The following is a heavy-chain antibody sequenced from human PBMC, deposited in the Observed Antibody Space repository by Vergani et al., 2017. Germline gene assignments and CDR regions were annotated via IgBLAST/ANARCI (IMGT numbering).Heavy chain of an antibody. CDR1: GFTFSSYW. CDR2: INSDGSST. Sequence: EVQLVESGGGLVQPGGSLRLSCAASGFTFSSYWMHWVRQAPGKGMVWVSRINSDGSSTSYADSVKGRCAISRDYAKNTVYLQMNMLRAEDTAVYYCAREWYSSGWQDAFDIWGQGTMVTVSS. V-gene: IGHV3-74*01. J-gene: IGHJ3*02. CDR3: AREWYSSGWQDAFDI. D-gene: IGHD6-19*01.